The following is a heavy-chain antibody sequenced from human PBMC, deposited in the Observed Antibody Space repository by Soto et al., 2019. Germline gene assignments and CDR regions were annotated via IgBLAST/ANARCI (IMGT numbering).Heavy chain of an antibody. Sequence: PSQTLSLTCAVSGDSVSSNSADWNWIRQSPSRGLEWLGRTSYRSKWYNDYAISVKSRIIINPDTSKNQFSLQLNSVTPEDTAVYYCARGGPPAAGTFDFWGQGTLVTSPQ. CDR1: GDSVSSNSAD. V-gene: IGHV6-1*01. D-gene: IGHD6-13*01. CDR3: ARGGPPAAGTFDF. CDR2: TSYRSKWYN. J-gene: IGHJ4*02.